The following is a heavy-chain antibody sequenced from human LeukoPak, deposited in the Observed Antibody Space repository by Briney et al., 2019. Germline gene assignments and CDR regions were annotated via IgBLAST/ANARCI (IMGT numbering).Heavy chain of an antibody. D-gene: IGHD6-13*01. V-gene: IGHV3-23*01. CDR2: ISGSGGDT. CDR1: GFTFSNYA. J-gene: IGHJ4*02. Sequence: GGSLRLSCAASGFTFSNYAMSWVRQAPGKGLEWVSDISGSGGDTNYADSVKGRFTISRDNDKNSLYLQMNSLRAEDTAVYYCARDGLGIATHFDYWGQGTLVTVSS. CDR3: ARDGLGIATHFDY.